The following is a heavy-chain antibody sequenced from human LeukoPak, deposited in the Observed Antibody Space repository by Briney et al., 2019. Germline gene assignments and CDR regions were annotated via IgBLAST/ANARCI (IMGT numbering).Heavy chain of an antibody. CDR3: AKTPPGIREWLLLWYFDY. CDR1: GFTFSSYA. Sequence: GGSLRLSCAASGFTFSSYAMSWVRQAPGKGLEWVSAISGSGGSTYYADSVKGRFTISRDNSKNTLYLQMNSLRAEDTAVYYCAKTPPGIREWLLLWYFDYWGQGTLVTVSS. D-gene: IGHD3-22*01. V-gene: IGHV3-23*01. CDR2: ISGSGGST. J-gene: IGHJ4*02.